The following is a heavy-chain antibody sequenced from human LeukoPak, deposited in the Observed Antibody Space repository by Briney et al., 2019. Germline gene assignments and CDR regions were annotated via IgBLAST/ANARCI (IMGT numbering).Heavy chain of an antibody. V-gene: IGHV1-2*02. Sequence: ASLKVSCKASGYTFTGYYMHWVRQAPGQGLEWMGWINPNSGGTNYAQKFQGRVTMTRDTSISTAYMELSRLRSDDTAVYYCARGWSGSYHWFDPWGQGTLVTVSS. CDR1: GYTFTGYY. CDR3: ARGWSGSYHWFDP. D-gene: IGHD1-26*01. J-gene: IGHJ5*02. CDR2: INPNSGGT.